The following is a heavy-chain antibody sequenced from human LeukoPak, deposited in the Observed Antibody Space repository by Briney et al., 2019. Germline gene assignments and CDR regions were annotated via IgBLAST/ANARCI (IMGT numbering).Heavy chain of an antibody. J-gene: IGHJ4*02. CDR1: GYTFTNYG. D-gene: IGHD3-9*01. CDR2: ISAYNGNT. CDR3: ARAPRFILTVYYMDY. Sequence: ASVKVSCKASGYTFTNYGISWVRQAPGQGLEWMGWISAYNGNTNYAQKFQGRVTMTTDTSTSTAYMELRSLRSDDTAVYYCARAPRFILTVYYMDYLGQGTLVTVSS. V-gene: IGHV1-18*01.